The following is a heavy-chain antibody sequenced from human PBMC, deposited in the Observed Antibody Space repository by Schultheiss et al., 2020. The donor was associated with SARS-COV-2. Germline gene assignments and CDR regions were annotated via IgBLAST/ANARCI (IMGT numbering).Heavy chain of an antibody. CDR3: AREVAIAVAGTVNWFDP. Sequence: SETLSLTCTVSGGSISSGGYYWSWIRQHPGKGLEWIGYIYYSGSTYYNPSLKSRVTISVDTSKNQFSLKLSSVTAADTAVYYCAREVAIAVAGTVNWFDPWGQGTLVTVSS. V-gene: IGHV4-31*03. CDR1: GGSISSGGYY. J-gene: IGHJ5*02. D-gene: IGHD6-19*01. CDR2: IYYSGST.